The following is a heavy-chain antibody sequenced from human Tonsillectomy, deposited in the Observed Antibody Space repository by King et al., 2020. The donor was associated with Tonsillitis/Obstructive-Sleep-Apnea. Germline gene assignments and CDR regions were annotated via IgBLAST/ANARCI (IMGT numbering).Heavy chain of an antibody. CDR1: GFTFRSHW. J-gene: IGHJ4*02. Sequence: VQLVESGGGLVQPGGSLRLACAASGFTFRSHWMSWVRQAPGKGLEWVANINQAGSKKYYVDSVKGRFTISRDNAKNSLYLQMNSLRVEDTAVYYCARSISYCAGNCVLAETFFDYWGQGTLFTVSS. D-gene: IGHD2-21*01. CDR2: INQAGSKK. V-gene: IGHV3-7*01. CDR3: ARSISYCAGNCVLAETFFDY.